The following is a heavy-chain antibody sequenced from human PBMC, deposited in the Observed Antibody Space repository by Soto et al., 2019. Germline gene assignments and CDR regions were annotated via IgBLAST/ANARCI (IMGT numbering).Heavy chain of an antibody. CDR2: INHSGST. CDR3: ARSRGYGGVYYYMDV. D-gene: IGHD6-25*01. Sequence: PSETLSLTCAVYGGSFSGYYWSWIRQPPGKGLEWIGEINHSGSTNYNPSLKSRVTISVDTSKNQFSLKLSSATAADTAVYYCARSRGYGGVYYYMDVWGKGTTVTVSS. CDR1: GGSFSGYY. J-gene: IGHJ6*03. V-gene: IGHV4-34*01.